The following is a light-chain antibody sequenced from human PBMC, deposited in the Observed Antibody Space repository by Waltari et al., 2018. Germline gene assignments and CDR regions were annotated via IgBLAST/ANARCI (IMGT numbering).Light chain of an antibody. CDR2: GKN. J-gene: IGLJ1*01. CDR1: SLRSYY. Sequence: SSELTQDPAVSVALGQTVRITCQGDSLRSYYASWYQQKPGQAPVLVIYGKNNRPSGIQDRFSGSSSGNTASLTITGAQAEDEADYYCNSRDSSGNHLEVFGTGTKVTVL. CDR3: NSRDSSGNHLEV. V-gene: IGLV3-19*01.